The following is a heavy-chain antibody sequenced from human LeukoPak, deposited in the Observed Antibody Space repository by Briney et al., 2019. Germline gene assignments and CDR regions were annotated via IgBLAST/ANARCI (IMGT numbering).Heavy chain of an antibody. CDR2: IYASGVT. D-gene: IGHD1-26*01. CDR1: GGSISGFY. CDR3: ARTSATGATYFDY. Sequence: SETLSLTCTVSGGSISGFYWSWIRQPAGEGLEWIGRIYASGVTHYNPSLKSRVTMSVDTSKNQFSLKLTSVTAADTAVYLCARTSATGATYFDYWGQGTLVTVSS. J-gene: IGHJ4*02. V-gene: IGHV4-4*07.